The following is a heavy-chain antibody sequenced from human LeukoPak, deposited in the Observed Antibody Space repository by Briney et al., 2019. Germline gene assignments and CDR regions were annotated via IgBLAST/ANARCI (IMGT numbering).Heavy chain of an antibody. CDR2: ISSSGSTI. Sequence: PGGSLRLSCAASGFTFSSYSMNWIRQAPGKGLEWVSYISSSGSTIYYADSVKGRFTISRDNAKNSLYLQMNSLRAEDTAVYYCARDTRGSNYYYYYMDVWGKGTTVTVSS. CDR3: ARDTRGSNYYYYYMDV. V-gene: IGHV3-48*04. D-gene: IGHD2-2*01. CDR1: GFTFSSYS. J-gene: IGHJ6*03.